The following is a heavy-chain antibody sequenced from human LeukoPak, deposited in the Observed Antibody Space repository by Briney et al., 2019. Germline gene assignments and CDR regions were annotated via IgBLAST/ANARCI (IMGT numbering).Heavy chain of an antibody. CDR3: ARSKGSSGWCSVDY. J-gene: IGHJ4*02. CDR2: IYYSGST. Sequence: PSETLSLTCIVSGGSISSYYWSWIRQPPGKGLEWIGYIYYSGSTNYNPSLKSRVTISVDTSKNQFSLKLSSVTAADTAVYYCARSKGSSGWCSVDYWGQGTLVTVSS. V-gene: IGHV4-59*01. D-gene: IGHD6-19*01. CDR1: GGSISSYY.